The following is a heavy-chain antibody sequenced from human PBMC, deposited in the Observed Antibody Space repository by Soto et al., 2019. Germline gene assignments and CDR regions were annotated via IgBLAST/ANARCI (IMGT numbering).Heavy chain of an antibody. CDR2: IYPGDSDT. Sequence: PGESLNISRKVSGYILPSYWIGWVRQMPGEGLEWMGIIYPGDSDTRYRPSFQGQVTISADKSIRTAYLQWSSQTASDTALYYCPGWPSSPNAFDIWGQGTRVT. CDR1: GYILPSYW. J-gene: IGHJ3*02. D-gene: IGHD1-26*01. V-gene: IGHV5-51*01. CDR3: PGWPSSPNAFDI.